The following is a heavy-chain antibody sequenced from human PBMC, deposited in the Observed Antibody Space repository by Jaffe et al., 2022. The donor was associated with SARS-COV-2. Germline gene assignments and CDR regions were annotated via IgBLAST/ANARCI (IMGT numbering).Heavy chain of an antibody. CDR1: GFTFSSYG. J-gene: IGHJ4*02. D-gene: IGHD3-22*01. Sequence: QVQLVESGGGVVQPGRSLRLSCAASGFTFSSYGMHWVRQAPGKGLEWVAVISYDGSNKYYADSVKGRFTISRDNSKNTLYLQMNSLRAEDTAVYYCAKPYYYDSSGYYYFDYWGQGTLVTVSS. CDR2: ISYDGSNK. V-gene: IGHV3-30*18. CDR3: AKPYYYDSSGYYYFDY.